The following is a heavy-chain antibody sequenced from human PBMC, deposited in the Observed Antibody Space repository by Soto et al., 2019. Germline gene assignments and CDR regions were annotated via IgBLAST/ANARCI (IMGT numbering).Heavy chain of an antibody. CDR3: AQDRTAILADVSSLQS. V-gene: IGHV3-30*18. CDR1: GFTFNSHG. J-gene: IGHJ5*02. Sequence: QVLLVESVGGVVQPGGSLTLSCVGSGFTFNSHGMHWVRQAPGKGLEWVAVISYDGSNKYYEESVKGRFNISRDNSRNTVYLQLNNLRAEDTALYSCAQDRTAILADVSSLQSCGQGPLCTVSA. CDR2: ISYDGSNK. D-gene: IGHD1-1*01.